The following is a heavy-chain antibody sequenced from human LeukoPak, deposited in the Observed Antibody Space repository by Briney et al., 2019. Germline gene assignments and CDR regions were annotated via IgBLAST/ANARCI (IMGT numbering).Heavy chain of an antibody. Sequence: GGALRLSCAASGFTFSSYAMSWVRQAPGKGLEGVSAISGSGGSTYYADSVKGRFTISRDNSKNTLYLQMNSLRAEDTAVYYCAISSGYSSSWYGYWGQGTLVTVSS. J-gene: IGHJ4*02. V-gene: IGHV3-23*01. CDR3: AISSGYSSSWYGY. CDR2: ISGSGGST. CDR1: GFTFSSYA. D-gene: IGHD6-13*01.